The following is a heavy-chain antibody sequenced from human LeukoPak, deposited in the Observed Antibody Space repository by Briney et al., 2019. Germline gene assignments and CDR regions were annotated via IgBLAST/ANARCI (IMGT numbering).Heavy chain of an antibody. CDR1: GFTFNTYE. Sequence: GGSLRLSCAASGFTFNTYEMNWVRLAPGKGLEWVSYISSSGSTIYYADSVKGRFTVSRDNPKNSVYLHMNSLRAEDTAVYYCARDAQYCSGTACYVGSYYYYGMDVWGKGTTVTVSS. CDR3: ARDAQYCSGTACYVGSYYYYGMDV. V-gene: IGHV3-48*03. J-gene: IGHJ6*04. CDR2: ISSSGSTI. D-gene: IGHD2-2*01.